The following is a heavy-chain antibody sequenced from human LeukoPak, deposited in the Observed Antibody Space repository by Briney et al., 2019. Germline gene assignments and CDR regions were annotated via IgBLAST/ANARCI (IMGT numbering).Heavy chain of an antibody. J-gene: IGHJ3*02. V-gene: IGHV3-48*03. Sequence: GGSLRLSCAASGFTFSSYEISWVRQAPGKGLEWVSYISSSGSTIYYADSVKGRFTISRDNAKNSLYLQMNSLRAEDTAVYYCARSFEGGFDIWGQGTMVTVSS. CDR3: ARSFEGGFDI. D-gene: IGHD1-26*01. CDR2: ISSSGSTI. CDR1: GFTFSSYE.